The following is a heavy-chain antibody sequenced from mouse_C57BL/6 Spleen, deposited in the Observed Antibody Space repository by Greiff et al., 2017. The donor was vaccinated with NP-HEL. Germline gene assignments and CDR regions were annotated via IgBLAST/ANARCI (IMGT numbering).Heavy chain of an antibody. Sequence: QVQLQQPGAELVKPGASVKLSCKASGYTFTSYWMHWVKQRPGQGLEWIGMIHPNSGSTNYNEKFKSKSTLTVDKSSSTAYMHLSSLTSEDSAVYYCAMSYGSCPDYWGQGTTLTVSS. V-gene: IGHV1-64*01. D-gene: IGHD2-2*01. CDR1: GYTFTSYW. CDR3: AMSYGSCPDY. CDR2: IHPNSGST. J-gene: IGHJ2*01.